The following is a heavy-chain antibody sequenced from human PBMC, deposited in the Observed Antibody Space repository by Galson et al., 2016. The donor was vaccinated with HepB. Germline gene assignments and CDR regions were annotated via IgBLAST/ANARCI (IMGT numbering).Heavy chain of an antibody. J-gene: IGHJ6*02. V-gene: IGHV3-33*01. CDR1: GFTFSHYG. D-gene: IGHD6-6*01. Sequence: SLRLSCAASGFTFSHYGMHWVRQAPGKGLEWVAVIWYDRGKEYYTESVKGRFTISRDNSKNTRYLEMNTLRVEDTAVYFCARGSSSRSIYYYYYDTMDVWGQGTTVTVSS. CDR3: ARGSSSRSIYYYYYDTMDV. CDR2: IWYDRGKE.